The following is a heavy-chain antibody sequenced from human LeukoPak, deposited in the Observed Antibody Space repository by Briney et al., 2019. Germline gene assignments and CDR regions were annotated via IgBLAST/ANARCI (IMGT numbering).Heavy chain of an antibody. V-gene: IGHV1-69*13. CDR1: GGTFSSYA. CDR3: ARGRGIVGATGEYNWFDP. CDR2: IIPIFGTA. J-gene: IGHJ5*02. Sequence: ASVKVSCKASGGTFSSYAISWVRQAPGQGLEWMGGIIPIFGTANYAQKFQGRVTITADESTSTACMELSSLRSEDTAVYYCARGRGIVGATGEYNWFDPWGQGALVTVSS. D-gene: IGHD1-26*01.